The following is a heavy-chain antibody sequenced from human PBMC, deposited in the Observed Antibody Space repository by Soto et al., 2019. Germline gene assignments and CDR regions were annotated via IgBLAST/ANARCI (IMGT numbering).Heavy chain of an antibody. Sequence: QVQLQESGPRLVKPSETLSLTCTVSGGSISGYYWSWIRQPPGKGLEWIGYIYYSGSTNYNPSLKSRATISVDTSKNQFSLKLSSVTAADTAVYYCARGRGATLRYFDYWGQGTLVTVSS. CDR3: ARGRGATLRYFDY. J-gene: IGHJ4*02. D-gene: IGHD1-26*01. V-gene: IGHV4-59*01. CDR1: GGSISGYY. CDR2: IYYSGST.